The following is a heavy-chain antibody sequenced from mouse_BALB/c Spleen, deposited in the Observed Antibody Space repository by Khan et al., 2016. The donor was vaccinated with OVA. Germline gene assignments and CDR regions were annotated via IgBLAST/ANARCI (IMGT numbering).Heavy chain of an antibody. V-gene: IGHV1S81*02. CDR2: ISPSDGGI. D-gene: IGHD1-1*02. J-gene: IGHJ3*01. CDR1: GYTFTSYY. Sequence: QVQLQQSGAELVKPGASVKISCKASGYTFTSYYMYWVKQRPGQGLEWIGGISPSDGGIIFNEKFKSKATLTVDKSSSTAYMELSSLTSEDSAVYYCARSGFGTPFAYWGQGTLVTVAT. CDR3: ARSGFGTPFAY.